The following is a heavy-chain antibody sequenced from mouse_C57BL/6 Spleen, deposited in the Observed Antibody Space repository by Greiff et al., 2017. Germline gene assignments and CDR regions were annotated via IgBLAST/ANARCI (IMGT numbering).Heavy chain of an antibody. CDR2: INYDGSST. D-gene: IGHD1-2*01. CDR3: ARDYYGTWYFEV. J-gene: IGHJ1*03. V-gene: IGHV5-16*01. CDR1: GFTFSDYY. Sequence: EVNLVESEGGLVQPGSSMKLSCTASGFTFSDYYMAWVRQVPEKGLEWVANINYDGSSTYYLDSLKSRFIISRDNAKNILYLQMSSLKSEDTATYYCARDYYGTWYFEVWGTGTTVTVSS.